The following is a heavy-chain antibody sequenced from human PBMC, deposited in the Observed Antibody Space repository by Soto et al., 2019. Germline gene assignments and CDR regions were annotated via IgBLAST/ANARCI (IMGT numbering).Heavy chain of an antibody. J-gene: IGHJ3*02. Sequence: VKLSRKASVETISSYASSRVRQEPGQGLEWMGGIIPIFGTANYAQKFQGRVTITADESTSAAYMELSSLRSEDTAVYYCERVEHRYGYVYGFDIWGQGPMVTVSS. CDR2: IIPIFGTA. D-gene: IGHD5-18*01. V-gene: IGHV1-69*13. CDR1: VETISSYA. CDR3: ERVEHRYGYVYGFDI.